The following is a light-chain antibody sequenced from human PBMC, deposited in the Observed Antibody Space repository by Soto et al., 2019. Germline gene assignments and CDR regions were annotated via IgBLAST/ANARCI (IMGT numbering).Light chain of an antibody. CDR3: SSYTSSSTYVV. CDR1: SSDVGGYNY. J-gene: IGLJ2*01. V-gene: IGLV2-14*01. Sequence: QPVLTQPASVSGSPGQSITISCTGTSSDVGGYNYVSWYQQHPGKAPKLMIYDVSNRPSGVSNRFSGSKSGNTASLTISGLQAEDEADYYCSSYTSSSTYVVFGGGTKSPS. CDR2: DVS.